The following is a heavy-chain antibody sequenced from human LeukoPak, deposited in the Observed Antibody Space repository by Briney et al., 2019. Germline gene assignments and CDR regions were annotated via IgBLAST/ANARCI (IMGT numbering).Heavy chain of an antibody. J-gene: IGHJ4*02. V-gene: IGHV4-61*02. Sequence: PSETLSLTCTVSGGSISSGSYYWSWIRQPAGKGLEWIGRIYTSGSTNYNPSLKSRVTISVDTSKNQFSLKLSSVTAADTAVYYCARGFLDYWGQGTLVTVSS. CDR1: GGSISSGSYY. CDR2: IYTSGST. CDR3: ARGFLDY.